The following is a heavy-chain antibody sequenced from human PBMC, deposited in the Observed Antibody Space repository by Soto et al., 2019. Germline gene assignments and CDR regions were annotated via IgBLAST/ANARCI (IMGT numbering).Heavy chain of an antibody. J-gene: IGHJ4*02. Sequence: QVQLVQSGAEVKKPGSSVKVSCKASGGTFSSYAISWVRQAHGQGLEWMGGIISIFGTANYAQKFQGRVTIRADEATSTSYVELSSLRSEDTAVYYCARDPAQDNWNYNDDEGYWGQGTLVTVSS. D-gene: IGHD1-7*01. CDR2: IISIFGTA. V-gene: IGHV1-69*12. CDR1: GGTFSSYA. CDR3: ARDPAQDNWNYNDDEGY.